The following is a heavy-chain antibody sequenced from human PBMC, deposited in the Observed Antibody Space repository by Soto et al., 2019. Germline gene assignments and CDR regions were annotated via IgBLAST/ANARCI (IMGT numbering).Heavy chain of an antibody. V-gene: IGHV3-30-3*01. Sequence: QVQLVESGGGVVQPGRSLRLSCAASGFTFSSNAMHWVRQAPGKGLEWVAVMSYDGSNEYYADSVKGRFTISRDNSKNTLYLQMNSLRAEDTAVYYCARDSILSGTTRPPPLDYWGQGTLVTVPS. J-gene: IGHJ4*02. CDR2: MSYDGSNE. CDR1: GFTFSSNA. D-gene: IGHD4-17*01. CDR3: ARDSILSGTTRPPPLDY.